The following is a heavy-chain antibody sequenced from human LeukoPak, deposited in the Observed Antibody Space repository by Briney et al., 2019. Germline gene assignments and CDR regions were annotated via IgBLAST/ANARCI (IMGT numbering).Heavy chain of an antibody. V-gene: IGHV3-53*01. D-gene: IGHD3-10*01. CDR2: IYSDNT. J-gene: IGHJ3*02. CDR3: AKDAMSELSDAFDI. Sequence: GGSLRLSCTVSGFTVSSNSMSWVRQAPGKGLEWVSFIYSDNTHYSDSVKGRFTISRDNSKNTLYLQMNSLRAEDTALYYCAKDAMSELSDAFDIWGQGTMVTVSS. CDR1: GFTVSSNS.